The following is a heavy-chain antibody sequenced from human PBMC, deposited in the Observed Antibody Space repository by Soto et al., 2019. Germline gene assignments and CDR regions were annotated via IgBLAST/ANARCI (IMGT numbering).Heavy chain of an antibody. CDR2: IIPILGIA. D-gene: IGHD2-15*01. Sequence: SVKVSCKASGGTFSSYTISWVRQAPGQGLEWMGRIIPILGIANYAQKFQGRVTITADKSTSTAYMELSSLRSEDTAVYYCARLGYCSGGSCYPADVWGKGTTVTVSS. CDR1: GGTFSSYT. J-gene: IGHJ6*04. CDR3: ARLGYCSGGSCYPADV. V-gene: IGHV1-69*02.